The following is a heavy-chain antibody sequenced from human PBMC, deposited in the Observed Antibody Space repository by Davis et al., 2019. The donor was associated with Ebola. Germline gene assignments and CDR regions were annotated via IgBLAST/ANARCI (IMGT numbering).Heavy chain of an antibody. CDR1: GFTFSSYG. J-gene: IGHJ4*02. Sequence: GESLKISCAASGFTFSSYGMHWVRQAPGKGLGWVAVIWYDGSNKYYADSVKGRFTISRDNSKNTLYLQMNSLRAEDTAVYYCARVDRTGTPDYWGQGTLVTVSS. CDR2: IWYDGSNK. D-gene: IGHD1-7*01. CDR3: ARVDRTGTPDY. V-gene: IGHV3-33*01.